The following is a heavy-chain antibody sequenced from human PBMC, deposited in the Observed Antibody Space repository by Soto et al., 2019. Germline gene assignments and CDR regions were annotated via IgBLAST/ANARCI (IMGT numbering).Heavy chain of an antibody. CDR3: ARDSAISSYCYRGGLRLDYCYYVDV. V-gene: IGHV4-59*12. CDR2: IYYSGST. D-gene: IGHD5-18*01. Sequence: QVQLQESGPGLVKPSETLSLTCTASGGSISSYYWSWIRQPPGKGLEWIGYIYYSGSTNYNPSLKGRVTMSVDTSKDQFSLKLSSVTAADTAVYYCARDSAISSYCYRGGLRLDYCYYVDVWGKGTTVTVSS. CDR1: GGSISSYY. J-gene: IGHJ6*03.